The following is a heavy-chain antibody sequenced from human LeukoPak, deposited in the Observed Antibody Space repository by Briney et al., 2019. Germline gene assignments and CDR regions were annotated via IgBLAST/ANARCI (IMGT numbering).Heavy chain of an antibody. D-gene: IGHD2-8*01. CDR2: ISAYNGNT. J-gene: IGHJ5*02. CDR1: GYTFTTYG. Sequence: GASVKVSCKASGYTFTTYGISWVRQAPGQGLEWMGWISAYNGNTNYAQKLQGRVTMTTDTSTSTAYMELRSLRSDDTVVYYCARISGYCTNGVCYPPSDPWGQGTLVTVSS. V-gene: IGHV1-18*01. CDR3: ARISGYCTNGVCYPPSDP.